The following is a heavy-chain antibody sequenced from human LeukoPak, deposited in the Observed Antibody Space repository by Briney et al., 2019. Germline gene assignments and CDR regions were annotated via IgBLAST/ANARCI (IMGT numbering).Heavy chain of an antibody. J-gene: IGHJ4*02. CDR3: ARGYYDSSGYRPLFDY. Sequence: ASVKVSCKASGYTFTGYYMHWVRQAPGQGLEWMGWINPNSGGTNYAQKFQGRFTMTRDTSISTAYMELSRLRSDDTAVSYCARGYYDSSGYRPLFDYWGQGTLVTVSS. CDR2: INPNSGGT. D-gene: IGHD3-22*01. V-gene: IGHV1-2*02. CDR1: GYTFTGYY.